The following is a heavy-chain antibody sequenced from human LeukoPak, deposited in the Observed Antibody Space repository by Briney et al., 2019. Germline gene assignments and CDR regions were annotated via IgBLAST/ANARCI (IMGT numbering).Heavy chain of an antibody. D-gene: IGHD1-7*01. J-gene: IGHJ4*02. CDR3: SHRRKIGSIIWNYDN. CDR2: IYWDDDK. Sequence: ESGPTLVNPTQTLTLTCTFSGFSLNTSGVGVGWIRQPPGKALEWLALIYWDDDKRYSPSLRSRLTITKDTSKNQVVLTMTNMDPVDTATYYCSHRRKIGSIIWNYDNWGQGTLVTVSS. CDR1: GFSLNTSGVG. V-gene: IGHV2-5*02.